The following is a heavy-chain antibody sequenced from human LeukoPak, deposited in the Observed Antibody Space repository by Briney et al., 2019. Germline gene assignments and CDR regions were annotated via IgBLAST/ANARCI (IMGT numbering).Heavy chain of an antibody. CDR3: AKTGKRVAYSSSPDAFDI. Sequence: GGSLRLSCAASGFTFSSYAMSWVRQAPGKGLEWVSAISGSGGSTYYADSVKGRFTISRDNSKNTLYLQMNSLRAEDTAVYYCAKTGKRVAYSSSPDAFDIWGQGTMVTVSS. D-gene: IGHD6-6*01. CDR2: ISGSGGST. J-gene: IGHJ3*02. V-gene: IGHV3-23*01. CDR1: GFTFSSYA.